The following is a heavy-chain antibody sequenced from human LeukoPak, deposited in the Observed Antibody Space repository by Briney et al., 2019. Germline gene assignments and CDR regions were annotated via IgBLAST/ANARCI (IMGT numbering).Heavy chain of an antibody. CDR2: INHSGST. CDR3: ARVYGRIDY. CDR1: GGSFSGYY. V-gene: IGHV4-34*01. Sequence: PSETLSLTCAVYGGSFSGYYWSWIRQPPGKGLEWIGEINHSGSTNYNPSLKSRVTISVDTSKNQFSLELSSVTAADTAVYYCARVYGRIDYWGQGTLVTVSS. D-gene: IGHD4-17*01. J-gene: IGHJ4*02.